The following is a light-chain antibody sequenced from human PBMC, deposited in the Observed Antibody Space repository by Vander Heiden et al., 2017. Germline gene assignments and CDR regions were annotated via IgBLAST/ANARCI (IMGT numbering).Light chain of an antibody. CDR1: QDISNY. CDR2: DAS. Sequence: DIQMTQSPSSLSASVGDRVTITCQASQDISNYLNWYQQKPGKAPKLLIYDASNLETGVPSRFSGSGSGTDFTVTISSLQTEAIATYYCQQDDNLPLTFGGGTKVEIK. CDR3: QQDDNLPLT. V-gene: IGKV1-33*01. J-gene: IGKJ4*01.